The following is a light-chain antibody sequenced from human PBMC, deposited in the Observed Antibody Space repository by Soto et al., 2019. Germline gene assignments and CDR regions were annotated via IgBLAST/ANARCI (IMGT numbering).Light chain of an antibody. CDR2: AES. CDR3: QQTYIIPFS. V-gene: IGKV1-39*01. J-gene: IGKJ3*01. Sequence: DIRVTQSPSSLSASVGDTVTITCRASQIIGSYLNWYQKKPGEAPKLLIFAESLLQSGVPSRFSGIRSATGFTLTISSLQPEDFATCYCQQTYIIPFSFGPGTKVDV. CDR1: QIIGSY.